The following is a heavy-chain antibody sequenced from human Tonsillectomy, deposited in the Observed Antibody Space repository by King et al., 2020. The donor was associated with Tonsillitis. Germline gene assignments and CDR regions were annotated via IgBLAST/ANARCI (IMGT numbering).Heavy chain of an antibody. CDR1: GFTFSSYA. J-gene: IGHJ4*02. CDR3: AKVGDYGDYVLGFYFDY. CDR2: ISGSGGST. D-gene: IGHD4-17*01. V-gene: IGHV3-23*04. Sequence: VQLVESGGGLVQPGGSLRLSCAASGFTFSSYAMSWVRQAPGKGLEWVSAISGSGGSTYYADSVKGRFTITRDNSKTTLYLQMNSLRAEDTAVYYCAKVGDYGDYVLGFYFDYWGQGTLVTVSS.